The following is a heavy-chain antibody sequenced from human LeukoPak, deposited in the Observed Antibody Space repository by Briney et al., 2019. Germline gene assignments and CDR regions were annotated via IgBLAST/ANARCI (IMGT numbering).Heavy chain of an antibody. D-gene: IGHD6-13*01. CDR1: GYTFTDYY. CDR2: INPNSGGT. Sequence: GASVKVSCKASGYTFTDYYMHWVRQAPGQGLEWMGWINPNSGGTNYAQKFQGRVTMTTDPSISTAYMEVSRLRSDDTAVYYCARVRIGQQLDKYYYYAMDVWGQGTTVTVSS. J-gene: IGHJ6*02. CDR3: ARVRIGQQLDKYYYYAMDV. V-gene: IGHV1-2*02.